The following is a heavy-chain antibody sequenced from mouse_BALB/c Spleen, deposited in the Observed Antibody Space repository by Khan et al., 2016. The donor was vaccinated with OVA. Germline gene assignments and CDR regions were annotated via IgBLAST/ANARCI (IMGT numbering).Heavy chain of an antibody. V-gene: IGHV2-5*01. J-gene: IGHJ3*01. CDR3: AKGDYRYGKIAY. CDR2: IWRGGNT. CDR1: GFSLSNYG. Sequence: VELVESGPGLVQPSQSLSITCTVSGFSLSNYGVYWVRQSPGKGLEWLGVIWRGGNTDYNAAFMSRLSITKDNSKSQVFFKMNSLQADDTAIYYCAKGDYRYGKIAYGGQGTLVTVSA. D-gene: IGHD2-14*01.